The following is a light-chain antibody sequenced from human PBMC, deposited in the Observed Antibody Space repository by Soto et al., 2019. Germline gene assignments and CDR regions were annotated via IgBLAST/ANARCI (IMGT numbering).Light chain of an antibody. CDR2: DVS. Sequence: QSVLTQPASVSGSPGQSITISCTGTSIDVGGYNYVSWYQQHPGKAPKLMIYDVSNRPSGVSNRFSGSKSGNTASLTISGLQAEDEADYYCNSYTGTSTLVFGTGTKVTVL. CDR1: SIDVGGYNY. CDR3: NSYTGTSTLV. V-gene: IGLV2-14*01. J-gene: IGLJ1*01.